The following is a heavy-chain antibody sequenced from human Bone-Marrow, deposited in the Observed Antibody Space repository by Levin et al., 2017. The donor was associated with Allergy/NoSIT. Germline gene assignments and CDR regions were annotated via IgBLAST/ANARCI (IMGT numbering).Heavy chain of an antibody. CDR2: IKSKTDGGTT. CDR3: TTRTSGTYYDSSGYLY. V-gene: IGHV3-15*01. D-gene: IGHD3-22*01. J-gene: IGHJ4*02. Sequence: GGSLRLSCAASGFTFSNAWMTWVRQAPGKGLEWVGRIKSKTDGGTTDYAAPVKGRFIISRDDSKNTLYLQMNSLKTEDTAVYYCTTRTSGTYYDSSGYLYWGQGTLVTVSS. CDR1: GFTFSNAW.